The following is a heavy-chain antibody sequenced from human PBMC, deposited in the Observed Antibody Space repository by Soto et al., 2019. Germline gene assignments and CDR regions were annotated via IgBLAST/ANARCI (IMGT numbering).Heavy chain of an antibody. V-gene: IGHV4-31*02. CDR1: GGSMTSGDRY. J-gene: IGHJ6*02. CDR3: ARELPQRQGRNMDV. Sequence: SETLSLTXTVTGGSMTSGDRYWTWIRHRPGEGLEWFGYINHRGSLYYNPSLKSRVSMSVDTSKNQFSLNLSSVTAADTAVYYCARELPQRQGRNMDVWGQGTTVTVSS. CDR2: INHRGSL. D-gene: IGHD1-1*01.